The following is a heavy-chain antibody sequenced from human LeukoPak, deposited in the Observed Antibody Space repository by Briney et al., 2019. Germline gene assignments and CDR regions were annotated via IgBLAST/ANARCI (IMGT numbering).Heavy chain of an antibody. D-gene: IGHD4-17*01. J-gene: IGHJ4*02. V-gene: IGHV3-23*01. Sequence: GGSLRLSCAASGFTFTSYAMGWVRQAPGKGLEWVSSVNGSGDGTYYADSVKGRFTISRDNPKKTLDLHMDSLRAEDTAVYYCAKERLGGNYGDYAVDYWGQGTMVTVSS. CDR2: VNGSGDGT. CDR3: AKERLGGNYGDYAVDY. CDR1: GFTFTSYA.